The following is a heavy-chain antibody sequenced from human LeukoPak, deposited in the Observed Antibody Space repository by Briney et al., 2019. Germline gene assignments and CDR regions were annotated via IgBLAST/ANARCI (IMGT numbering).Heavy chain of an antibody. CDR3: ARVFKGYYYLTGY. V-gene: IGHV3-30*02. Sequence: PGGSLRLSCAASGFTFSSYGMHWVRQAPGKGLEWVAFIRYDGSNKYYADSVKGRFTISRDNSKNTLYLQMNSLRADDTAIYYCARVFKGYYYLTGYWGQGTLVTVSS. CDR1: GFTFSSYG. J-gene: IGHJ4*02. CDR2: IRYDGSNK. D-gene: IGHD3-22*01.